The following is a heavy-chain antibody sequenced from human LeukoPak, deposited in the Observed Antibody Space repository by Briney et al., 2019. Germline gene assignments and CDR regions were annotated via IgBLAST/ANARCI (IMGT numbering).Heavy chain of an antibody. Sequence: GGSLRLSCAASGFTFSNYWMHWVRQAPGKGLVWVSRINNDGTSTSYADSLKGRLSISRDNAKNTVYLQVNNLRADDTAVYYCARDPTYSSGRYEDYFDYWGQGTLVIVSS. CDR2: INNDGTST. J-gene: IGHJ4*02. CDR3: ARDPTYSSGRYEDYFDY. D-gene: IGHD6-19*01. CDR1: GFTFSNYW. V-gene: IGHV3-74*01.